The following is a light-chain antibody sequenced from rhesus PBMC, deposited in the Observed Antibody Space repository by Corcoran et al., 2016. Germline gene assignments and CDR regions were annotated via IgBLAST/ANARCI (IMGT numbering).Light chain of an antibody. CDR3: QHRYGTPPP. J-gene: IGKJ1*01. CDR1: QGMSSY. Sequence: DIQMSQSPSSLSASVGDRVTITCRASQGMSSYLNWYPQKPGQAPKILFYYAKGLASGGPSRFSGSGSGTDFTLTRSSLQPEDFATYYCQHRYGTPPPFGQGTKVEIK. CDR2: YAK. V-gene: IGKV1-32*03.